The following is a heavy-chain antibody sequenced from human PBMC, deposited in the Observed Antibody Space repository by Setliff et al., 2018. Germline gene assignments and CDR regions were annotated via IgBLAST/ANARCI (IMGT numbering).Heavy chain of an antibody. CDR2: INPGGSEE. Sequence: GGSLRLSCAASGFTFNTFWMTWVRQAPGKGLEWVANINPGGSEEYYLDAVKGRFTISSDNAKTSPYLLMNSLRADDTAVYFCASSLGYWGQGILVTVSS. CDR3: ASSLGY. J-gene: IGHJ4*02. CDR1: GFTFNTFW. V-gene: IGHV3-7*01.